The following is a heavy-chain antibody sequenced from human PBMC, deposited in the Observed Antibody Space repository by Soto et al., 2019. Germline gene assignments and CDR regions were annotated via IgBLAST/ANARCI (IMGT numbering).Heavy chain of an antibody. Sequence: GGSLRLSCAASGFTFSSYAMSWVRQAPGKGLEWVSAISGSGGSTYYADSVKGRFTISRDNSKNTLYLQMNSLRAEDTAVYYCAKDGRGPFMVRGLIPLSYGGQDPLVPVPS. CDR1: GFTFSSYA. CDR3: AKDGRGPFMVRGLIPLSY. CDR2: ISGSGGST. J-gene: IGHJ1*01. V-gene: IGHV3-23*01. D-gene: IGHD3-10*01.